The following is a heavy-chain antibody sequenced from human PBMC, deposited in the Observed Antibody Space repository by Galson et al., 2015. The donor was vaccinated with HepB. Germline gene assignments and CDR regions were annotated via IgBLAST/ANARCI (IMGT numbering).Heavy chain of an antibody. Sequence: SLRLSCAASGFTFDDYAMHWVRQAPGKGLEWVSSLSWNSGSIDYADSVKGRFTISRDNAKNSLYLQMNSLRAEDTAFYYCTKAGRRLEISVEFFQHWGQGTLVTVSS. D-gene: IGHD1-1*01. J-gene: IGHJ1*01. V-gene: IGHV3-9*01. CDR1: GFTFDDYA. CDR2: LSWNSGSI. CDR3: TKAGRRLEISVEFFQH.